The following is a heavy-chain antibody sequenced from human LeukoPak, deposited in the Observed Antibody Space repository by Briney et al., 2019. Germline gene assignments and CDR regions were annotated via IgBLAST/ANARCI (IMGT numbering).Heavy chain of an antibody. CDR1: GFTFSSYA. CDR2: ISGSGGST. CDR3: AKGGNRITMIVVVINPSFDY. V-gene: IGHV3-23*01. J-gene: IGHJ4*02. D-gene: IGHD3-22*01. Sequence: PGGSLRLSCAASGFTFSSYAMSWVRQAPGKGLEWVSGISGSGGSTYYADSVKGRFTIFRDNSKNTLYLQMNSLRAEDTAVYYCAKGGNRITMIVVVINPSFDYWGQGTLVTVSS.